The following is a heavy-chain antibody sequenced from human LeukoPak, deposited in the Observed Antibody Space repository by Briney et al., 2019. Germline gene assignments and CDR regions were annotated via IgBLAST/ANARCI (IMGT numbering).Heavy chain of an antibody. CDR1: GGSISGTNW. D-gene: IGHD1-26*01. J-gene: IGHJ4*02. CDR3: SRESGPFCPFGY. Sequence: SGTLSLTCGVSGGSISGTNWWRWVRQPPGQGLEWIGEISLAGQTNYNPSLNGRVTMSLDKSSNQLSLHLTSVTAADTATYYCSRESGPFCPFGYWGQGTLVIVSS. V-gene: IGHV4-4*02. CDR2: ISLAGQT.